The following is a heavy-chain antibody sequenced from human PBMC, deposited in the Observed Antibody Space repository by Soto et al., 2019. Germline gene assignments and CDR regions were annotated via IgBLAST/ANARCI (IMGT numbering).Heavy chain of an antibody. CDR2: VYNSGST. CDR1: GGSISSNY. J-gene: IGHJ4*02. Sequence: PSETLSLTCTVSGGSISSNYWTWIRQPPGKGLEWIGYVYNSGSTNYNPSLKSRVTISEDTSKSQFSLKVNSMTAADTAVYYCATPTPLRGAMITNINFDFWGQGTPVTVSS. CDR3: ATPTPLRGAMITNINFDF. D-gene: IGHD3-10*01. V-gene: IGHV4-59*01.